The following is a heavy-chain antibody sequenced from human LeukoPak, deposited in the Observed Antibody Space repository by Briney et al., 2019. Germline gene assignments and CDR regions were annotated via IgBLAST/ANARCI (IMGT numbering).Heavy chain of an antibody. Sequence: GGSLRLSCAVSGFTLSNYWMSWVRQAPGKGLEWVANINQDGSGKYYVDSVKGRFTISRDNAKNSLYLQMNSLRAEDTAVYFCVSTMTFDYWGQGTLVTVSS. J-gene: IGHJ4*02. V-gene: IGHV3-7*01. CDR3: VSTMTFDY. CDR2: INQDGSGK. CDR1: GFTLSNYW. D-gene: IGHD3-22*01.